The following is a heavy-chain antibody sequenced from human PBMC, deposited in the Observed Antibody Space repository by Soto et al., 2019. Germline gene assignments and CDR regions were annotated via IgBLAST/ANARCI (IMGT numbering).Heavy chain of an antibody. CDR1: GGSISSGGYF. CDR2: IFYSGTT. CDR3: ARGVLY. V-gene: IGHV4-31*03. J-gene: IGHJ4*02. D-gene: IGHD1-1*01. Sequence: QVQLQESGSGLVKPSQTLSLTCTVSGGSISSGGYFWSWIRQPPGKGLEWIGNIFYSGTTYYNPSLXSXXTISVDTSKNQFSLKLSSVTAADTAVYFCARGVLYWGQGTLVTVSS.